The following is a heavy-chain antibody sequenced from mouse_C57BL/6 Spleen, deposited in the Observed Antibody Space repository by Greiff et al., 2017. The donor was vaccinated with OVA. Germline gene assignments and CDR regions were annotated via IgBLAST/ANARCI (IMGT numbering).Heavy chain of an antibody. CDR2: ISYDGSN. CDR1: GYSITSGYY. Sequence: EVQLVESGPGLVKPSQSLSLTCSVTGYSITSGYYWNWIRQFPGNKLEWMGYISYDGSNNYNPSLKNRISITRDTSKNQFFLKLNSVTTEDTATYYCARDGATVWYFDVWGTGTTVTVSS. V-gene: IGHV3-6*01. CDR3: ARDGATVWYFDV. D-gene: IGHD1-1*01. J-gene: IGHJ1*03.